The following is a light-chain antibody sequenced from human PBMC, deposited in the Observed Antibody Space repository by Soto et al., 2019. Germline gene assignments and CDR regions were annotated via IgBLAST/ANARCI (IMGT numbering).Light chain of an antibody. CDR3: QSYDSSLSVV. Sequence: QSVLTQPPSVSGAPGHRFTISCTGSSSNIGAGYDVHWYQQLPGTAPKLLIYGNSNRPSGVPDRFSGSKSGTSASLAITGLQAEDEADYYCQSYDSSLSVVFGGGTKLTVL. J-gene: IGLJ2*01. CDR2: GNS. CDR1: SSNIGAGYD. V-gene: IGLV1-40*01.